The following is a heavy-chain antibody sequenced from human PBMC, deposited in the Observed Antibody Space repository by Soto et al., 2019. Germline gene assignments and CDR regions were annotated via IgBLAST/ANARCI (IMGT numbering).Heavy chain of an antibody. Sequence: QVQLVESGGGLVKPGGSLRLSCAASGFTFSDYCMSWIRQAPGKGLEWVSYISSTGYTIYYADSVKGRFTISRDNAKNPLVLQMDSPRGEDTAVYYWAPGPLPGSSGGWFHPWGQGTLVTVSS. D-gene: IGHD2-2*01. V-gene: IGHV3-11*01. CDR1: GFTFSDYC. CDR2: ISSTGYTI. J-gene: IGHJ5*02. CDR3: APGPLPGSSGGWFHP.